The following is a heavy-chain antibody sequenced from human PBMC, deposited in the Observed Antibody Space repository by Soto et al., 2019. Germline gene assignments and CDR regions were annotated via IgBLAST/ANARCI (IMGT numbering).Heavy chain of an antibody. CDR1: GGSISSSSYY. Sequence: QLQLQESGPGLVKPSETLSLTCTVSGGSISSSSYYWGWIRQHPGKGLEWIGSIYYSGSTYYNPSLESRVTISVDTSKNQFSLKLSSVIAADTAVYYCASLNGDYVYYWGQGTLVTVSS. CDR3: ASLNGDYVYY. CDR2: IYYSGST. J-gene: IGHJ4*02. D-gene: IGHD4-17*01. V-gene: IGHV4-39*01.